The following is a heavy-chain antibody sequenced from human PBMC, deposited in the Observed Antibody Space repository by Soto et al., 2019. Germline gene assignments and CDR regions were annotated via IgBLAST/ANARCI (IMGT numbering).Heavy chain of an antibody. V-gene: IGHV4-30-4*01. CDR3: ARKGRGNARLPRFDP. CDR1: GGSISSGDYY. Sequence: SETLSLTCTVSGGSISSGDYYWSWIRQPPGKGLEWIGYIYYSGSTYYNPSLKSRVTISVDTSKNQFSLKLSSVTAADTAVYYCARKGRGNARLPRFDPWGQGTLVTVSS. J-gene: IGHJ5*02. CDR2: IYYSGST. D-gene: IGHD1-1*01.